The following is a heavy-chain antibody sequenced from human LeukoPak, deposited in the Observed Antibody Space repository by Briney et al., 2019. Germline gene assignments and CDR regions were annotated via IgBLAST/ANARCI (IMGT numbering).Heavy chain of an antibody. V-gene: IGHV3-23*01. J-gene: IGHJ4*02. CDR1: GFTVSSSY. Sequence: GGSLRLSCEASGFTVSSSYMNWVRQAPGKGLEWVSAISGSGGSTYYADSVKGRFIISRDNSKNTLYLQMNSLRAEDTAVYYCAKDRYGSVWVPFDYWGQGTLVTVSS. D-gene: IGHD3-10*01. CDR2: ISGSGGST. CDR3: AKDRYGSVWVPFDY.